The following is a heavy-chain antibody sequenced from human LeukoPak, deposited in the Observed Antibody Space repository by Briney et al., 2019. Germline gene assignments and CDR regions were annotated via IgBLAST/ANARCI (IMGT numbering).Heavy chain of an antibody. CDR2: ISSNGGST. CDR1: GFTFSSLT. CDR3: VNQISGWVS. Sequence: GGSLRLSCAASGFTFSSLTMHWVRPALGKGLEYVSAISSNGGSTFYADSVKGRFSISRDNSKNTLYLQMSSLRAEDTAVYYCVNQISGWVSWGQGTLVTVSS. V-gene: IGHV3-64D*06. J-gene: IGHJ5*02. D-gene: IGHD6-19*01.